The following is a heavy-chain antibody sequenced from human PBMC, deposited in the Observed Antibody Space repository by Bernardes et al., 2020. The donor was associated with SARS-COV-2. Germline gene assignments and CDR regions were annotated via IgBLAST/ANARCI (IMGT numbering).Heavy chain of an antibody. CDR1: GYTFTDYH. V-gene: IGHV1-2*02. D-gene: IGHD6-13*01. CDR3: ASVTWSSHDGFDI. CDR2: VYPKSGDI. J-gene: IGHJ3*02. Sequence: ASVKVSCKASGYTFTDYHIHWVRQAPGQGLEWMGWVYPKSGDISFAQNFQGRVTMTRDTSVSTAYMELSRLRFDDTAVYYCASVTWSSHDGFDIWGQGTVVTVSS.